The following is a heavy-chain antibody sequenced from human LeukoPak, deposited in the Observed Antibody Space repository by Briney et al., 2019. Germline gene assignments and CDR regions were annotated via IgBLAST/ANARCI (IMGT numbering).Heavy chain of an antibody. D-gene: IGHD6-19*01. J-gene: IGHJ4*02. CDR1: GFTFSSYS. V-gene: IGHV3-48*01. CDR2: ITISSSTI. CDR3: AREDRESYSSAY. Sequence: GGSLRLSCAASGFTFSSYSMNWVRQAPGKGLEWVSYITISSSTIYYADSVKGRFTISRDNAKNSLYLQMNRLRAEDTAVYYCAREDRESYSSAYWGQGTLVTVSS.